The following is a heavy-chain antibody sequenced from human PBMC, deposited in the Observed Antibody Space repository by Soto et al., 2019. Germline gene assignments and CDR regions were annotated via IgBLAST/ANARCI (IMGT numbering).Heavy chain of an antibody. CDR2: IKAYSGNT. CDR3: AIADYGDDDY. D-gene: IGHD4-17*01. V-gene: IGHV1-18*01. J-gene: IGHJ4*02. Sequence: QLQLVQSGAEAKKPEASVKVSCKASGYTFPTSTITWVRQAPGQGLEWMGWIKAYSGNTNYAQKLQGRVTMTTDTSTNTAYMELRSLTTDDTAIYYCAIADYGDDDYWGQGTRVTVSS. CDR1: GYTFPTST.